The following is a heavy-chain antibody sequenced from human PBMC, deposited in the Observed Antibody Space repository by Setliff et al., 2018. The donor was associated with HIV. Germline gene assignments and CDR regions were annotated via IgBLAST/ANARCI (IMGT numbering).Heavy chain of an antibody. CDR2: IRPKGKSSTT. CDR1: GFTLSDHY. J-gene: IGHJ6*03. V-gene: IGHV3-72*01. D-gene: IGHD5-18*01. Sequence: GGSLRLSGAASGFTLSDHYMDWVRQAPGKGPEWFGRIRPKGKSSTTEYAASVKGRFIMSRDDSKNSLYLQMNSLKTEDTAVYYCTRHVDSGTYMDVWGRGTTVTVSS. CDR3: TRHVDSGTYMDV.